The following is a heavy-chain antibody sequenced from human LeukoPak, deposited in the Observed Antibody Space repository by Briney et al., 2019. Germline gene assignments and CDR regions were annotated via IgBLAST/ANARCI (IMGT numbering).Heavy chain of an antibody. CDR2: ISAYNGNT. D-gene: IGHD6-13*01. CDR1: GGTFSSYA. Sequence: ASVKASCKASGGTFSSYAISWVRQAPGQGLEWMGWISAYNGNTNYAQKLQGRVTMTTDTSTSTAYMELRSLRSDDTAVYYCARAFEQQLVLYYFDYWGQGTLVTVSS. CDR3: ARAFEQQLVLYYFDY. V-gene: IGHV1-18*01. J-gene: IGHJ4*02.